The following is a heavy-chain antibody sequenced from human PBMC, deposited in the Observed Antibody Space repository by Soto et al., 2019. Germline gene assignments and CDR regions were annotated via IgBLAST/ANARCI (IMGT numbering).Heavy chain of an antibody. D-gene: IGHD1-26*01. CDR2: IYYSGST. CDR1: GGFISSSSYY. V-gene: IGHV4-39*01. CDR3: SVGPGYFDY. Sequence: SAALCLTWPVSGGFISSSSYYWGWIRQPPGKGLEWIGSIYYSGSTYYNPSLKSRVTISVDTSKNQFSLKLSSVTAADTAVYYCSVGPGYFDYWGQGTLVTVSS. J-gene: IGHJ4*02.